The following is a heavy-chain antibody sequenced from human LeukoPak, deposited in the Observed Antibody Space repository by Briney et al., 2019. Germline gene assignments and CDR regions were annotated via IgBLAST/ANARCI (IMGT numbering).Heavy chain of an antibody. V-gene: IGHV3-23*01. CDR3: AKVQDPGVGDYGSGSYVSH. Sequence: PGGSLRLSCAASGFTFSSYAMSWVRQAPGKGLEWVSAISGSGGSTYYADSVKGRFTISRDNSKNTLYLQMNSLRAEDTAVYYCAKVQDPGVGDYGSGSYVSHWGQGTLVTVSS. J-gene: IGHJ4*02. CDR2: ISGSGGST. CDR1: GFTFSSYA. D-gene: IGHD3-10*01.